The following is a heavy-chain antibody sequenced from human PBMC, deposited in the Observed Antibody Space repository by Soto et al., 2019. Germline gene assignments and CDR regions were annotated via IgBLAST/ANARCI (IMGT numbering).Heavy chain of an antibody. CDR1: GGSISSYY. V-gene: IGHV4-59*08. CDR2: IYYSGST. Sequence: SETLSLTCTVSGGSISSYYWSWIRQPPGKGLEWIGYIYYSGSTNYNPSLKSRVTISVDASKNQFSLKLSSVTAADTAVYYCARRYGDYFDFWGQGTLVTVSS. D-gene: IGHD4-17*01. J-gene: IGHJ4*02. CDR3: ARRYGDYFDF.